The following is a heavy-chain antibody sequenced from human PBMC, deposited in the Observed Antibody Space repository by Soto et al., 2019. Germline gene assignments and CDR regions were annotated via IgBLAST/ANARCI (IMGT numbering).Heavy chain of an antibody. CDR2: IRAYNRNT. V-gene: IGHV1-18*04. CDR3: ARVWGLGSGYYTYYYGMDV. J-gene: IGHJ6*02. D-gene: IGHD3-3*01. Sequence: XSVKVTCKAPCHTFPSYGVVWVPQAPGQGLEWMGWIRAYNRNTNYARKLQGRVIMTSDTSTSAAYMELRSLRSDDTAVYYCARVWGLGSGYYTYYYGMDVWAQGTTVTVCS. CDR1: CHTFPSYG.